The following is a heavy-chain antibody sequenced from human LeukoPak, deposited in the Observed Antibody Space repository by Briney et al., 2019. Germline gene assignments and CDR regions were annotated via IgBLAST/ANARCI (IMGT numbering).Heavy chain of an antibody. V-gene: IGHV4-30-4*07. CDR1: GVAISRGGYA. CDR3: ARREQQLGFYYYYYMDV. Sequence: SETLSLTCAVSGVAISRGGYAWNWIRQPPGKGLEWIAYIYHSGTTYYNPSLKSRATISVDTSKNQFSLKLSSVTAADTAVYYCARREQQLGFYYYYYMDVWGKGTTVTISS. D-gene: IGHD6-13*01. J-gene: IGHJ6*03. CDR2: IYHSGTT.